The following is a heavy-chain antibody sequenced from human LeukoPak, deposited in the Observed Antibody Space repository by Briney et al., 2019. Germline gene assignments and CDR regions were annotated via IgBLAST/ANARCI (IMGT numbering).Heavy chain of an antibody. D-gene: IGHD5-12*01. CDR2: IYYSGST. CDR3: ARVGYSGYGYYFDN. CDR1: GGSISSYY. V-gene: IGHV4-59*01. Sequence: SETLSLTCTVSGGSISSYYWSWIRQPPGKGLEWIGYIYYSGSTNYNPSLKGRVTLSVDTSKSQFSLKLSSVTAADTAVYYCARVGYSGYGYYFDNWGQGTLVTVSS. J-gene: IGHJ4*02.